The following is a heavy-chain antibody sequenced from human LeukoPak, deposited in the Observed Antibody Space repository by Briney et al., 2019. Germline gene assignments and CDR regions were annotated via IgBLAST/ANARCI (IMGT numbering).Heavy chain of an antibody. CDR1: GFTFSSYW. Sequence: GGSLRLSCAASGFTFSSYWMSWVRQAPGKGLEWVANIKQDGFEKYYVDSVKGRFTISRDNAKNSLFLQVNSLRAEDTAAYYCARDLGPHYSSSSETFDYWGQGTLVTVSS. V-gene: IGHV3-7*01. CDR3: ARDLGPHYSSSSETFDY. D-gene: IGHD6-6*01. CDR2: IKQDGFEK. J-gene: IGHJ4*02.